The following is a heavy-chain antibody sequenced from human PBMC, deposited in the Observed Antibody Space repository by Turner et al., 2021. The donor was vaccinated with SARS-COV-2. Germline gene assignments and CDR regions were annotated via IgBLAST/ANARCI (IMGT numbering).Heavy chain of an antibody. CDR3: AKTRVSYRISNDPLEI. CDR2: ISYDGSQQ. J-gene: IGHJ3*02. CDR1: GFTFSTYG. Sequence: QMQLVESGGGVVQPGRSLRLSCAASGFTFSTYGIHWVRQAPGKGLEWLAIISYDGSQQYFAESVKRRFAVSRDNSNNTVSLLMNSLRAEDTAVYFCAKTRVSYRISNDPLEIWGQGTWVTVSS. V-gene: IGHV3-30*18. D-gene: IGHD2-8*01.